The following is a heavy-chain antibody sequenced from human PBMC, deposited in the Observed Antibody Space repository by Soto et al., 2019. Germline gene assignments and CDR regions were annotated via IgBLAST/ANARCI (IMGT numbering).Heavy chain of an antibody. V-gene: IGHV6-1*01. D-gene: IGHD5-12*01. CDR2: TYYRSKWYN. J-gene: IGHJ6*02. Sequence: SQTLSLTCAISGDSVSSNSAAWNWNRQSPSKGLEWLGRTYYRSKWYNDYEESVKSRITINPDTSKNQFSLQLNSVTSEDTAVYYCARVGYDFSTGMDVWGQGTTVTVSS. CDR3: ARVGYDFSTGMDV. CDR1: GDSVSSNSAA.